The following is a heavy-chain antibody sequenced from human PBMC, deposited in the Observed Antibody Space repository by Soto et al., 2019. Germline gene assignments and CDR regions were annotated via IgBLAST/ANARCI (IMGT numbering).Heavy chain of an antibody. V-gene: IGHV4-59*01. CDR1: GGSISSYY. Sequence: SETLALTCTVSGGSISSYYWSWIRQPPGKGLEWIGYIYYSGSTNYNPSLKSRVTISVDTSKNQFSLKLSSVTAADTAVYYCARQQLERRVVAGFPAPQPYQDEHYYYYMDVWGKGTTVTVSS. D-gene: IGHD1-1*01. CDR2: IYYSGST. J-gene: IGHJ6*03. CDR3: ARQQLERRVVAGFPAPQPYQDEHYYYYMDV.